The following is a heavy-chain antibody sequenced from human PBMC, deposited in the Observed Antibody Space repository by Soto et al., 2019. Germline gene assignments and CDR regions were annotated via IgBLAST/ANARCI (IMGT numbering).Heavy chain of an antibody. D-gene: IGHD3-10*01. J-gene: IGHJ6*02. CDR1: GFAFRTYT. CDR2: ISATGVYI. CDR3: TRDEIKWLGENGRGYKMDV. V-gene: IGHV3-21*01. Sequence: EVQLEESGGGLVKPGGSLRLSCAASGFAFRTYTMNWVRQAPGKGLEWVSSISATGVYIYFADSVKGRFTISRDNDNNSLFMQMNSLRVEDTGVYYCTRDEIKWLGENGRGYKMDVWGQGTTVTVFS.